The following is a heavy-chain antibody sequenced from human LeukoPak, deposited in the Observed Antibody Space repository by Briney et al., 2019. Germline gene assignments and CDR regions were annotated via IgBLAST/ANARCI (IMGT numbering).Heavy chain of an antibody. J-gene: IGHJ4*02. Sequence: PGGSLRLSCAASGFTVSSNYMSWVRQAPGKGLEWVSVIYRGGSTYYADSVKGRFTISRDNAKSSLYLQMNSLRVEDTAVYYCARQLSGWYDADPYWGQGTLVTVSS. D-gene: IGHD6-19*01. V-gene: IGHV3-53*01. CDR3: ARQLSGWYDADPY. CDR1: GFTVSSNY. CDR2: IYRGGST.